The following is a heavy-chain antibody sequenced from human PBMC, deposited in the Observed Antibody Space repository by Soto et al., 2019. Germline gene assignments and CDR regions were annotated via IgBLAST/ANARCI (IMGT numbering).Heavy chain of an antibody. CDR2: ISYDGNSE. V-gene: IGHV3-30*18. Sequence: QVQLVESGGGVVQAGGSLRLSCAVSGITFSKYGMHWVRQAPGKGLEWVAVISYDGNSEFYAAPVTGRFAISRDNSKNTLYLEMNSLRVDDTAAYYCAKDRDYGGVASYFDYWGRGTLVSVSS. CDR1: GITFSKYG. J-gene: IGHJ4*02. D-gene: IGHD4-17*01. CDR3: AKDRDYGGVASYFDY.